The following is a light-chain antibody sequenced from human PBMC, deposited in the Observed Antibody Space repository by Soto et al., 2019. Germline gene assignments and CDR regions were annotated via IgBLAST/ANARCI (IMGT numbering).Light chain of an antibody. CDR3: ATWDDSLNAAV. CDR1: SSNIGNNY. V-gene: IGLV1-51*01. J-gene: IGLJ7*01. CDR2: DNN. Sequence: QSVLTQPPSVSAAPGQTVTISCSGSSSNIGNNYVSWYQQLPGTAPKLLIYDNNKRPSGVPDRFSGSKSGTSASLAISGLQSEDEADYYCATWDDSLNAAVFGGGTQLTVL.